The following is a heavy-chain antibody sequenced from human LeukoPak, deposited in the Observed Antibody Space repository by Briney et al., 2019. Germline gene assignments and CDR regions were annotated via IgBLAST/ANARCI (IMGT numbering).Heavy chain of an antibody. Sequence: PGGSLRLSCVTSGFSFSNFGMSWVRQFAGKGLEFVSSISGSGYTTFYAESVKGRFTVSRDNSINTVYLQMNSLRAEDTAFYYCARIGGTKPTDAFDFWGQGTMLTVSS. D-gene: IGHD3-3*01. V-gene: IGHV3-23*01. CDR1: GFSFSNFG. J-gene: IGHJ3*01. CDR2: ISGSGYTT. CDR3: ARIGGTKPTDAFDF.